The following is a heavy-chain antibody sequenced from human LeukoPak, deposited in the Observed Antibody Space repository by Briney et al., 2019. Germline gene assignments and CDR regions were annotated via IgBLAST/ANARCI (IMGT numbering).Heavy chain of an antibody. J-gene: IGHJ4*02. D-gene: IGHD4-17*01. Sequence: GGSLRLSCAASGFTFSSYAMSWVRQAPGKGLEWVSAMSGSGSSTYYADSVKGRFTISRDNSKNTLYLQMNSLRAEDTAVYYCAKFYYGDRKNADYWGQGTLVTVSS. V-gene: IGHV3-23*01. CDR2: MSGSGSST. CDR1: GFTFSSYA. CDR3: AKFYYGDRKNADY.